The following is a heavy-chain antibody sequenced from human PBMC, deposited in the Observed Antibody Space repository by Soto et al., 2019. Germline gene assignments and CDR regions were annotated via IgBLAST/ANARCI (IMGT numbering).Heavy chain of an antibody. CDR3: ARDEMVVATGSRTWHYYYGMDV. D-gene: IGHD2-15*01. CDR1: GGTFSTYA. CDR2: IIPIFGTA. J-gene: IGHJ6*02. Sequence: QVQLVQSGAEVKKPGSSVKVSCKSSGGTFSTYAISWVRQAPGQGLEWMGGIIPIFGTANYAQKFQGRVTITAEESTTTAYMELISLRSGDTAVYYCARDEMVVATGSRTWHYYYGMDVWGQGTTVTVSS. V-gene: IGHV1-69*12.